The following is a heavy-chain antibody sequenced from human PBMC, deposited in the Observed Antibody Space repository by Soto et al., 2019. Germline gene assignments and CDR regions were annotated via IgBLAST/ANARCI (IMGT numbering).Heavy chain of an antibody. CDR1: GFTFSNDW. V-gene: IGHV3-7*04. CDR2: INKDGSDK. CDR3: ARYSGDYAVGC. J-gene: IGHJ4*02. D-gene: IGHD1-26*01. Sequence: PWGSLRLSCAASGFTFSNDWMSWVRQAPGKGLEWVANINKDGSDKKYVDSVRGRFTISRDNAKNSLYLQMNSLRAEDTAVYYCARYSGDYAVGCWGQGSLVT.